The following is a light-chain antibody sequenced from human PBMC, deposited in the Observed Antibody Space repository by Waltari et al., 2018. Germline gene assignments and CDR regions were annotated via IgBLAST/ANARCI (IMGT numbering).Light chain of an antibody. V-gene: IGKV2-30*02. CDR2: KVS. CDR3: MQSIHWPWT. J-gene: IGKJ1*01. Sequence: DVAMTQSPLSLPVTLGQPASIPCTSSQSLVHSDGNTYLNWFHQRPGQSPRRLIYKVSNRDSGVPDRFSGSGSGTDFTLKISRVEAEDVGVYYCMQSIHWPWTFGQGTKVEIK. CDR1: QSLVHSDGNTY.